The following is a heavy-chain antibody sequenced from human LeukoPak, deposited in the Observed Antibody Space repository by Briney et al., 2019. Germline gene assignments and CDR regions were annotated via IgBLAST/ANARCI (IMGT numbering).Heavy chain of an antibody. CDR3: TRFISQPLYNY. J-gene: IGHJ4*02. D-gene: IGHD2-2*02. CDR2: IRSKAYGGTT. Sequence: GGSLRLSCTASGFTFGDYAMSWVRQAPGKGLEWVGFIRSKAYGGTTEYAASVKGRFTISRDDSKSIAYLQMNSLKTEDTAVYYCTRFISQPLYNYWGQGTLVTVSS. CDR1: GFTFGDYA. V-gene: IGHV3-49*04.